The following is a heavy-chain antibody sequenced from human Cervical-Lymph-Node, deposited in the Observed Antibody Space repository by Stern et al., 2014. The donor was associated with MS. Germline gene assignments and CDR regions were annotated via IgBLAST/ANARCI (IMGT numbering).Heavy chain of an antibody. CDR3: ARVAAAGKNWFDP. Sequence: VQLVQSGSELKKPGASVKVSCKASGYTFTSLTINWVRQAPGQGLEWMGWINTNTGNPTYAQGFTGRFVFSLDTSVSTAYLQISSLKTEDTAVYYCARVAAAGKNWFDPWGQGTLVTVSS. CDR2: INTNTGNP. CDR1: GYTFTSLT. D-gene: IGHD6-13*01. J-gene: IGHJ5*02. V-gene: IGHV7-4-1*02.